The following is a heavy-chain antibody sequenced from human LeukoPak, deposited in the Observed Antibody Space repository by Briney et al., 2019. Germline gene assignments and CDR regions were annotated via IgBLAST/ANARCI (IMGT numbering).Heavy chain of an antibody. V-gene: IGHV5-51*01. Sequence: GESLKISCKGSGYSFTSYWIGWVRQMPGKGLEWMGIIYPGDSDTRYSPSFQGQVTISADKSISTAYLQWSSLKASDTAMYYCARSPPGTTGTTGIDYWGQGTLVAVSS. D-gene: IGHD1-1*01. J-gene: IGHJ4*02. CDR1: GYSFTSYW. CDR2: IYPGDSDT. CDR3: ARSPPGTTGTTGIDY.